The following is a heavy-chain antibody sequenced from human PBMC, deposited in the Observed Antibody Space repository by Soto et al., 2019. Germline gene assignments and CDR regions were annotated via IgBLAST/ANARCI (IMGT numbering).Heavy chain of an antibody. CDR2: ISSSGGST. D-gene: IGHD3-10*01. CDR3: MRPAPRGRHYFYFGMDV. J-gene: IGHJ6*02. Sequence: EVQLLGSGGGLVQPGGSLRLSCAASGFTFSSYAMSWVRQDPGKGLEWVSGISSSGGSTYYADSVKGRFTISRDNSKNTLFLRMNRPRVEDTAVYYCMRPAPRGRHYFYFGMDVWGQGTTVTVSS. CDR1: GFTFSSYA. V-gene: IGHV3-23*01.